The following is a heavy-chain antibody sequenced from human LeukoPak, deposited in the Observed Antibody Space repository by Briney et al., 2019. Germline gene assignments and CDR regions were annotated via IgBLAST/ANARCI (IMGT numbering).Heavy chain of an antibody. CDR3: ARDHAYRADY. Sequence: PGGSLRLSCAASGFTFSSHAMSWIRQAPGKGLEWVSAISGSGGSTSYADSVKGRITISRDNAKNSLYLQMSSLTAEDTAIYYCARDHAYRADYWGQGTLVTVSS. V-gene: IGHV3-23*01. CDR1: GFTFSSHA. CDR2: ISGSGGST. D-gene: IGHD2-2*01. J-gene: IGHJ4*02.